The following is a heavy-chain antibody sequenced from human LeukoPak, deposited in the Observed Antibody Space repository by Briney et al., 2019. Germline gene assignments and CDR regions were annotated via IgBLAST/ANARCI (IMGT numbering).Heavy chain of an antibody. D-gene: IGHD3-10*01. Sequence: GSSVKVSCKASGGTFSSYAISWVRQAPGQGLEWMGRMIPIFGTANYAQKFQGRVTITTDESTSTAYMELSSLRSEDTAVYYCARAFTMVRGVTLGAFDIWGQGTMVTVSS. J-gene: IGHJ3*02. V-gene: IGHV1-69*05. CDR2: MIPIFGTA. CDR1: GGTFSSYA. CDR3: ARAFTMVRGVTLGAFDI.